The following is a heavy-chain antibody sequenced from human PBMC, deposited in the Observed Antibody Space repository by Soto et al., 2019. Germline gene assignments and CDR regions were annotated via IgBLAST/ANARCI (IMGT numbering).Heavy chain of an antibody. CDR3: AKWAGYGMDV. J-gene: IGHJ6*02. CDR2: ISYDGSNK. CDR1: GFTFSSYG. Sequence: QVQLVESGGGVVQPGRSLRLSCAASGFTFSSYGMHWVRQAPGTGLEWVAVISYDGSNKYYADSVKGRFTISRDNSKNTLYLQMNSLRAEDTAVYYCAKWAGYGMDVWGQGTTVTVSS. V-gene: IGHV3-30*18.